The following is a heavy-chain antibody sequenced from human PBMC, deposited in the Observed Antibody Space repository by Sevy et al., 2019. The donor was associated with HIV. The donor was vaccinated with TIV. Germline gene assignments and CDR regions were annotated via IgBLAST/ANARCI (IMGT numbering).Heavy chain of an antibody. Sequence: GGSLRLSCAASGFTFSSYAMSWVRQAPGKGLERVSAISGSGGSTYYADSVKGRFTISRDNSKNTLYLQMNSLRAEDTAVYYCAKDKLEYSSSWYHDYWCQGTLVTVSS. D-gene: IGHD6-13*01. CDR2: ISGSGGST. V-gene: IGHV3-23*01. CDR1: GFTFSSYA. CDR3: AKDKLEYSSSWYHDY. J-gene: IGHJ4*02.